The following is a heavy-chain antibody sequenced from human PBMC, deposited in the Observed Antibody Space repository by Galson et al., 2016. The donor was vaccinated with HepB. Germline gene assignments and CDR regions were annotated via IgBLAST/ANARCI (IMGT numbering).Heavy chain of an antibody. CDR2: ISSIGTTN. CDR1: GFTFSTFE. J-gene: IGHJ3*01. D-gene: IGHD3-10*01. CDR3: VRYGVIDAFDV. V-gene: IGHV3-48*03. Sequence: SLRLSCAASGFTFSTFEMNWVRQAPGKGLEWVSFISSIGTTNYYSDSVKGRFTITRDNAKNSLYLQMTSLSAEDTAVYYCVRYGVIDAFDVWGQGTLVTVSS.